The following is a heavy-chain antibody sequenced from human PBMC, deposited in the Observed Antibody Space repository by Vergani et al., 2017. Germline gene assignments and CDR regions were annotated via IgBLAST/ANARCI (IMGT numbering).Heavy chain of an antibody. Sequence: QVQLQQWGAGLLKPSETLSLTCAVSGGSFSGYYWSWIRQPPGKGLEWIGEINHSGSTNYNPSLKSRVTISVDTYKNQFSLKLSSVTAADTAVYYCARVNRYCSSTSCYVDYYYGMDVWGQGTTVTVSS. J-gene: IGHJ6*02. CDR3: ARVNRYCSSTSCYVDYYYGMDV. D-gene: IGHD2-2*01. V-gene: IGHV4-34*01. CDR2: INHSGST. CDR1: GGSFSGYY.